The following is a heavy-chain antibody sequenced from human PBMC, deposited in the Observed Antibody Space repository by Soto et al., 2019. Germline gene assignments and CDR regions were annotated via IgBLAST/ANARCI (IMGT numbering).Heavy chain of an antibody. Sequence: GGSLRLSCRASGFTFDDYAMSWVRQAPGKGLEWVGFTRSKAYGGTTEYAASVKGRFTISRDDSKSFAYLQMNSLKTEDTAVYFCARDGDYFVSGTYGYLDYWGLGTLVTVSS. CDR1: GFTFDDYA. D-gene: IGHD3-10*01. CDR2: TRSKAYGGTT. J-gene: IGHJ4*02. V-gene: IGHV3-49*04. CDR3: ARDGDYFVSGTYGYLDY.